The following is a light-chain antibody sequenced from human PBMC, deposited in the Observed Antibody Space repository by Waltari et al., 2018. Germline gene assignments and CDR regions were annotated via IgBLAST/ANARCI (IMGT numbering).Light chain of an antibody. Sequence: QSALTQPASVSGSPGQSITIPCTGTSSHVGGYNYVSWYQHHPGKAPKLIIYEVSKRPSGVSYRFSGSKSGNTASLTISGLQAEDEADYYCHSHTSSITTVIFGGGTKLTV. V-gene: IGLV2-14*01. CDR1: SSHVGGYNY. J-gene: IGLJ2*01. CDR3: HSHTSSITTVI. CDR2: EVS.